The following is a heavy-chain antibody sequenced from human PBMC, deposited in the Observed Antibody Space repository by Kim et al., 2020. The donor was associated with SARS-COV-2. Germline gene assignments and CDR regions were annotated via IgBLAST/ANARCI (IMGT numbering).Heavy chain of an antibody. D-gene: IGHD6-6*01. J-gene: IGHJ5*02. CDR3: ARCPSEISSFSFDA. CDR2: IYHSGST. V-gene: IGHV4-4*02. Sequence: SETLSLTCGVSGDSITSSNWWTWVRQPPGKGLEWIGEIYHSGSTNYNPSLKSRVTISVDKSKKQFSLKLTSVTAADTAVYFCARCPSEISSFSFDAWGQGTLVTVSS. CDR1: GDSITSSNW.